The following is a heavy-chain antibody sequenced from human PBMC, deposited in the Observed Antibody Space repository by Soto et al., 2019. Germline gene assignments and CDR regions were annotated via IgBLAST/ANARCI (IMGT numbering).Heavy chain of an antibody. CDR3: AKGRPPDY. Sequence: QVQLVQSGAEVKKPGASVKVSCKASGLTFITYYMHWVRQAPGQGLEWMGVINPSGDSTKYAQRFQGRVTMARDTSTSTVYMELRSLRSEDTAVYYCAKGRPPDYWGQGTLVTVSS. CDR1: GLTFITYY. J-gene: IGHJ4*02. V-gene: IGHV1-46*03. CDR2: INPSGDST.